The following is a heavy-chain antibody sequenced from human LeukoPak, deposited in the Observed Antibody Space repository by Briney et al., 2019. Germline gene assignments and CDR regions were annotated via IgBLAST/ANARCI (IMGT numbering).Heavy chain of an antibody. CDR1: GFTFSGSP. CDR2: IRSKADNYAT. CDR3: TQSNY. V-gene: IGHV3-73*01. J-gene: IGHJ4*02. Sequence: GGSLRLSCAASGFTFSGSPILWVRQASGKGLEWVGRIRSKADNYATAYAASVQGRCAISRDDSKSTAYLQLNSLKTEDTAVYYCTQSNYWGQGALVTVSS.